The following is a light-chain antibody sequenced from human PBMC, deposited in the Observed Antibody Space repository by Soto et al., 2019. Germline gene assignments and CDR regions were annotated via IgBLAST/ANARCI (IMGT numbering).Light chain of an antibody. J-gene: IGKJ4*01. CDR3: QQSYRMPLT. CDR1: QSISSY. CDR2: AAS. Sequence: DIQMTQSPSSLSASVGDRVTITCRSSQSISSYLNWYQQTPGKAPKLLIYAASTLQVGVPSRFSGSGSDTDFTLTISSLQPEDFATYYCQQSYRMPLTFGGGTNVEIK. V-gene: IGKV1-39*01.